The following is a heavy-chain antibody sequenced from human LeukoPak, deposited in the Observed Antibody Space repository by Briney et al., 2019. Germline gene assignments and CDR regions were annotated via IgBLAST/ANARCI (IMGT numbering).Heavy chain of an antibody. CDR2: ISSSGSMI. V-gene: IGHV3-48*01. CDR3: ARDPESNWAWDLDY. CDR1: GFTVSSYS. J-gene: IGHJ4*02. D-gene: IGHD7-27*01. Sequence: PGGSLRLSCAASGFTVSSYSMNWVRQVPGKGLEWVSHISSSGSMIWYGESVKGRFTISRDSAKNSLHLQMNSLRAEDTAVYYCARDPESNWAWDLDYWGQGTLVTVSS.